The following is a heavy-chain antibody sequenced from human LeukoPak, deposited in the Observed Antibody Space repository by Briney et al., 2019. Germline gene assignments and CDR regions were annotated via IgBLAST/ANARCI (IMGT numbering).Heavy chain of an antibody. J-gene: IGHJ6*02. D-gene: IGHD6-13*01. Sequence: SETLSLTCTVSGGSISSSSYCWGWIRQPPGKGLERIGSIYYSGSTYYNPSLKSRVTISVDTSKNQFSLKLSSVTAADTAVYYCARGYSSSWYRGYYYYGMDVWGQGTTVTVSS. CDR1: GGSISSSSYC. CDR2: IYYSGST. CDR3: ARGYSSSWYRGYYYYGMDV. V-gene: IGHV4-39*07.